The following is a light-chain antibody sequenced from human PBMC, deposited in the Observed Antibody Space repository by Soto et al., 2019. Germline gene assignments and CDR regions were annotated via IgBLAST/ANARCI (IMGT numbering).Light chain of an antibody. J-gene: IGKJ4*01. CDR1: QSVSNN. CDR2: GAS. CDR3: QQYNNWPLT. Sequence: EIVMTQSPATLSVSPGERATLSCRASQSVSNNLAWYQQQPGQAPRLLIYGASTRSTGFPARFSGSGSGTEFTLTISSLQSEDFAVYYCQQYNNWPLTFGGGTKVESK. V-gene: IGKV3-15*01.